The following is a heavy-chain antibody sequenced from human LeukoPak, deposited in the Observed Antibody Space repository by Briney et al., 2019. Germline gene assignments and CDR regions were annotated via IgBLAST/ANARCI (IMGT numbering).Heavy chain of an antibody. CDR3: SRDLGWSHDYFDY. CDR2: ISSSSSYI. V-gene: IGHV3-21*01. CDR1: GFTFSSYS. Sequence: GGSLRLSCGASGFTFSSYSMIWVRHATGKGLEWVSSISSSSSYIYYADSVKGLSTISRYNDQNSFYLEMNGLRADDTVLYCFSRDLGWSHDYFDYWGQGTLVTVSS. D-gene: IGHD3-3*01. J-gene: IGHJ4*02.